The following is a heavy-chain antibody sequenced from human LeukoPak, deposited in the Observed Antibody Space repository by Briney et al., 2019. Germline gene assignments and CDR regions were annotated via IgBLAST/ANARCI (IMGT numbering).Heavy chain of an antibody. CDR2: INHSGST. J-gene: IGHJ5*02. CDR3: ARGRYCSGGSCYYFRTRVEWFDP. D-gene: IGHD2-15*01. Sequence: PSETLSLTCAVYGGSFSGYNWSWIRQPPGKGLEWIGEINHSGSTNYNPSLKSRVTISVDTSKNQFSLKLSSVTAADTAVYYCARGRYCSGGSCYYFRTRVEWFDPWGQGTLVTVSS. V-gene: IGHV4-34*01. CDR1: GGSFSGYN.